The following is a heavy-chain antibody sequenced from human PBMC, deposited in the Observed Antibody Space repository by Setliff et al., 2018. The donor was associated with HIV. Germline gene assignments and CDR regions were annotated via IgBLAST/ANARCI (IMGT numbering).Heavy chain of an antibody. CDR1: GFTFTNAW. J-gene: IGHJ2*01. CDR2: VKSKSDGGTT. Sequence: GGSLRLSCEASGFTFTNAWMSWVRQAPGKGLEWIGRVKSKSDGGTTFYAAPVKDRFTVSRDDSRNTLYLQMNNLKTEDTATYFCAGHYYDPLTGYYVWFFDVWGRGTLVTVS. CDR3: AGHYYDPLTGYYVWFFDV. D-gene: IGHD3-9*01. V-gene: IGHV3-15*05.